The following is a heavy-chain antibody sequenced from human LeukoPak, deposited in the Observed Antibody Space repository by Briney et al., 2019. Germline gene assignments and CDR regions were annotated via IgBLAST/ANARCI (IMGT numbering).Heavy chain of an antibody. CDR3: ATFRFLGT. CDR2: INHNGNVN. D-gene: IGHD3-3*01. J-gene: IGHJ3*01. Sequence: GGSLRLSCAASGFTFSSYWMNWACQAPGKGLEWVASINHNGNVNYYVDSVKGRFTISRDNAKNSLYLQMSNLRAEDTAVYYCATFRFLGTWGQGTMVTVSP. V-gene: IGHV3-7*03. CDR1: GFTFSSYW.